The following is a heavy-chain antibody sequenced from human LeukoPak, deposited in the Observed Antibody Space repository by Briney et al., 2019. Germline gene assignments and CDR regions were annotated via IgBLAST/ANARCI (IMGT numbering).Heavy chain of an antibody. Sequence: GASVKVSCKASGGTFSSYAISWVRQAPGQGLEWMGGIIPIFGTANYAQKFQGRVTITADESTSTAYMELSSLRSEDTAVYYCAGDTNRGITIFGVVPDYYYYGMDVWGQGTTVTVSS. D-gene: IGHD3-3*01. CDR2: IIPIFGTA. CDR1: GGTFSSYA. J-gene: IGHJ6*02. V-gene: IGHV1-69*13. CDR3: AGDTNRGITIFGVVPDYYYYGMDV.